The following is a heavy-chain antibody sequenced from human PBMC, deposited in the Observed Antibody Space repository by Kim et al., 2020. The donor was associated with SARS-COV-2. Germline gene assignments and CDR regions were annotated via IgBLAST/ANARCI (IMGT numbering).Heavy chain of an antibody. CDR3: MRPGPSFY. Sequence: GSDKYYVDSVKGRFTISRDNAGNSIYLQMNGLRAEDTAVYYCMRPGPSFYWGQGTLVTVSS. J-gene: IGHJ4*02. V-gene: IGHV3-7*01. CDR2: GSDK.